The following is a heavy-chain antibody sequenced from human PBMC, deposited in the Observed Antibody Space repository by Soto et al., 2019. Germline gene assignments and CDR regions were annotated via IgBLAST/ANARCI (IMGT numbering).Heavy chain of an antibody. J-gene: IGHJ4*02. V-gene: IGHV3-23*01. CDR3: AKADYSYSWAPGDY. D-gene: IGHD6-13*01. CDR2: ISGSGDTT. Sequence: GGSLRLSCAASGFTFSSYAMSWVRQAPGKGLEWVSSISGSGDTTYYADSVKGRFTISRDNSKNTLYLQMNSLRVEDTALYYCAKADYSYSWAPGDYWGQGTPVTVSS. CDR1: GFTFSSYA.